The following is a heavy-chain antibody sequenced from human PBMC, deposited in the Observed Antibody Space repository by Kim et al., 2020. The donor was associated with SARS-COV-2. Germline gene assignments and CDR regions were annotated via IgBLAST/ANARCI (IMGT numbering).Heavy chain of an antibody. CDR1: GGSINSGGYY. Sequence: SETLSLTCTVSGGSINSGGYYWTWIRQHPGKGLDWIGHIYHSGSTYYNPSLESRATISVDTSKNQFSLKVTSVTAADTAVYFCARDNSGFDSWGQGTLVTVSS. CDR3: ARDNSGFDS. CDR2: IYHSGST. V-gene: IGHV4-31*03. D-gene: IGHD1-20*01. J-gene: IGHJ4*02.